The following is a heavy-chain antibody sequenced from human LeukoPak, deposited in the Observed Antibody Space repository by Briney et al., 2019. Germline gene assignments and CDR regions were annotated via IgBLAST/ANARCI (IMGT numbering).Heavy chain of an antibody. D-gene: IGHD3-22*01. CDR3: ARDSGLYYYDSSGQDAFDI. CDR2: INHSGST. J-gene: IGHJ3*02. CDR1: GGSFSGYY. Sequence: SETLSLTCAVYGGSFSGYYWSWIRQPPGKGLEWIGEINHSGSTNYNPSLKSRVTISVDTSKNQFSLKLSSVTAADTAVYYCARDSGLYYYDSSGQDAFDIWGQGTMVTVSS. V-gene: IGHV4-34*01.